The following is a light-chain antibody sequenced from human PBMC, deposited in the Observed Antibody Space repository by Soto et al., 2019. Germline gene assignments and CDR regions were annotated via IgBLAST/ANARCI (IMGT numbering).Light chain of an antibody. CDR2: EVT. CDR3: SSKRDTSTLFV. V-gene: IGLV2-14*01. J-gene: IGLJ1*01. CDR1: SSDVGAYNY. Sequence: QSVLTQPASVSGSPGQSITISCTGTSSDVGAYNYVSWYQHHPGKVPKLLIYEVTNRPSGVSDRFSGSKSGNTASLTISGLQVQDEADYYCSSKRDTSTLFVFGTGIKVTVL.